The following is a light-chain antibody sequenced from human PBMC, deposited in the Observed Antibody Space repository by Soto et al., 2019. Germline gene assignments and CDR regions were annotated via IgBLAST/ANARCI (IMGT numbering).Light chain of an antibody. CDR1: QSISAY. CDR2: AAS. V-gene: IGKV1-39*01. CDR3: QEGFTTAFT. J-gene: IGKJ3*01. Sequence: DLQMTQSPSSLSASVGDRVTITCRASQSISAYLNWYQHKPGKAPNLLIYAASTLHTGVPSRFSGSGSVTDFTLTISSLQPEDSATYYCQEGFTTAFTFGPGTKVDIK.